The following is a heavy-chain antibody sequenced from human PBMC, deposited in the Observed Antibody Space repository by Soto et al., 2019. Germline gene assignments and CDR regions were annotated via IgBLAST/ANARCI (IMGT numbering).Heavy chain of an antibody. Sequence: SETLSLTCTVSGGSISSSSYYWGWIRQPPGQGLEWIGSIYYSGSTYYNPSLKSRVTISVDTSKNQFSLKLSSVTAADTAVYYCARHRGGSGSYAFDIWGQGTMVTVSS. CDR2: IYYSGST. CDR1: GGSISSSSYY. V-gene: IGHV4-39*01. D-gene: IGHD3-10*01. J-gene: IGHJ3*02. CDR3: ARHRGGSGSYAFDI.